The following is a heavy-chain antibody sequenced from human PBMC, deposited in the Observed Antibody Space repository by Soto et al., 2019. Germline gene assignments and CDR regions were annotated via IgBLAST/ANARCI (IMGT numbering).Heavy chain of an antibody. D-gene: IGHD3-3*01. Sequence: QVQLVQSGAEVKEPGASVKVSCKASGYTFTSHTRHWARQAPGQGLEWMGWIIVSHGRPRIAPHFQGRVTLTTDTSATTAYMELNSLTSEDTAVYFCAREPEDGVPGDFWGQGTLVVVSS. CDR3: AREPEDGVPGDF. V-gene: IGHV1-3*01. CDR2: IIVSHGRP. J-gene: IGHJ4*02. CDR1: GYTFTSHT.